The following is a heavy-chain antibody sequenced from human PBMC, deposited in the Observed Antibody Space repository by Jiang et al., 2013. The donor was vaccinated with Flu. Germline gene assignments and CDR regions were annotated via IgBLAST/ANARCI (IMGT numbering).Heavy chain of an antibody. CDR2: FSVYSGSA. Sequence: GGPLRLSCEASGFSFSSYAMSWVRQAPGKGLEWVSTFSVYSGSAYQPDSVKGRFTISKDNSKNTLYLQMNSLRVEDTAVYYCAKEALVGATGNYFDYWGQGILVTVSS. D-gene: IGHD1-26*01. CDR3: AKEALVGATGNYFDY. CDR1: GFSFSSYA. V-gene: IGHV3-23*01. J-gene: IGHJ4*02.